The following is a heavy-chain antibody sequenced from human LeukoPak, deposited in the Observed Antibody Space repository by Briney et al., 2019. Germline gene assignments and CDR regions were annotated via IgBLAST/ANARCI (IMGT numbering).Heavy chain of an antibody. V-gene: IGHV3-30-3*01. CDR2: ISYDGSNK. Sequence: GGSLRHSCAASGFTFSSYAMHWVRQAPGKGLEWVAVISYDGSNKYYADSVKGRFTISRDNSKNTLYLQMNSLRAEDTAVYYCARDRVDYGDYEVNFDYWGQGTLVTVSS. CDR1: GFTFSSYA. CDR3: ARDRVDYGDYEVNFDY. J-gene: IGHJ4*02. D-gene: IGHD4-17*01.